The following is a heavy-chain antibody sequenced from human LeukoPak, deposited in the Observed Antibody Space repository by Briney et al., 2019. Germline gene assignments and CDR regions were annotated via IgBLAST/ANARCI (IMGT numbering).Heavy chain of an antibody. J-gene: IGHJ6*02. CDR1: DGSINSYY. Sequence: AETLSLTCSVSDGSINSYYWNWIRRPPGKGLEWIGYIYYNGNTNYSPSLKSRVTMSVDTSKNLFSLKVSSVTAADTAVYYCARGRSNYYGMDVWGQGTTVTVSS. CDR3: ARGRSNYYGMDV. V-gene: IGHV4-59*01. CDR2: IYYNGNT. D-gene: IGHD1-26*01.